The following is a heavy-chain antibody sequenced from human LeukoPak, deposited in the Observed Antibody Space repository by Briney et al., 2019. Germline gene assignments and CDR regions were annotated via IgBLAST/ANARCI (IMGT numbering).Heavy chain of an antibody. J-gene: IGHJ4*02. V-gene: IGHV3-30*18. Sequence: GRSLRLSCAASGFTFSSYGMHWVRQAPGKGLEWVAVISYDGSNKYYADSVKGRFTISRDNSKNTLYLQMNSLRAEDTAVYYCAKDHRVVRGASFDYWGQGTLVTVSS. CDR1: GFTFSSYG. CDR3: AKDHRVVRGASFDY. D-gene: IGHD3-10*01. CDR2: ISYDGSNK.